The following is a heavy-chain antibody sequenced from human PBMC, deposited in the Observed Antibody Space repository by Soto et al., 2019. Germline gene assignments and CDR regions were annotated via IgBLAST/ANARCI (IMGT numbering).Heavy chain of an antibody. CDR2: ISAHSGDT. CDR3: AGAITIMVVVTVY. CDR1: GYTFSNYA. V-gene: IGHV1-18*01. D-gene: IGHD3-22*01. Sequence: QVNLVQSGAEVKKPGASVKVSCRASGYTFSNYALTWVRRAPVQGLEWMGWISAHSGDTNYAQKFQGRVTMTTDTSTSTAYVELRSLTSDDTAVYYCAGAITIMVVVTVYWVKGTMVTVS. J-gene: IGHJ4*02.